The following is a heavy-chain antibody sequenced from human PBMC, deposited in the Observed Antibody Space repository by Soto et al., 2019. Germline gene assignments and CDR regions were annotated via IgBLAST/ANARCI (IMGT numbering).Heavy chain of an antibody. CDR1: GGSIISCDYY. J-gene: IGHJ4*02. Sequence: SETLSLTCTVSGGSIISCDYYWSLIRQPPGKGLEWIGYIYYSGSTYYNPSLKSRVTISVDTSKNQFSLKLSSVTAADTAVYYCARVYYDYVWGTKDPYYFDYWGQGTLVTVSS. CDR2: IYYSGST. V-gene: IGHV4-30-4*01. CDR3: ARVYYDYVWGTKDPYYFDY. D-gene: IGHD3-16*01.